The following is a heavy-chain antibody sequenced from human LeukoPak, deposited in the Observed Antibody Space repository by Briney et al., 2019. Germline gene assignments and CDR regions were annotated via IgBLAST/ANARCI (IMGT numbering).Heavy chain of an antibody. J-gene: IGHJ4*02. V-gene: IGHV4-59*08. CDR3: ARGARGSYSY. CDR1: GGSISGYH. Sequence: SETLSLTCTVSGGSISGYHWSWIRQPPGKGLEWIGYIYYSGSTNYNPSLKSRVTISVDTSKNQFSLKLSSVTATDTAVYYCARGARGSYSYWGQGTLVTVSS. D-gene: IGHD1-26*01. CDR2: IYYSGST.